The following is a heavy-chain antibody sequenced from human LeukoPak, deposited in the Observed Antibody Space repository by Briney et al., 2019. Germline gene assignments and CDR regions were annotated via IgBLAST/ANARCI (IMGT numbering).Heavy chain of an antibody. D-gene: IGHD1-26*01. J-gene: IGHJ4*02. V-gene: IGHV1-46*01. Sequence: GASVNVSCKASGYTFTSYYMHWVRQAPGQGLEWMGIINPSGGSTSYAQKFQGRVTMTRDTSTSTVYMELSSLRSEDTAVYYCARRRVGATFFDYWGQGTLVTVSS. CDR1: GYTFTSYY. CDR2: INPSGGST. CDR3: ARRRVGATFFDY.